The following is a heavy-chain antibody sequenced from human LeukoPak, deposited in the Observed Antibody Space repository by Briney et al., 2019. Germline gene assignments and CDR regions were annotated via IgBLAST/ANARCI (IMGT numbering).Heavy chain of an antibody. V-gene: IGHV4-38-2*02. CDR2: IYHSGST. CDR3: ARTGIAAAGTDY. J-gene: IGHJ4*02. CDR1: GYSISSGYY. D-gene: IGHD6-13*01. Sequence: PSETLSLTCTVSGYSISSGYYWGWIRQPPGKGLEWIGSIYHSGSTYYNPSLKSRVTISVDTSKNQFSLKLSSVTAADTAVYYCARTGIAAAGTDYWGQGTLVTVSS.